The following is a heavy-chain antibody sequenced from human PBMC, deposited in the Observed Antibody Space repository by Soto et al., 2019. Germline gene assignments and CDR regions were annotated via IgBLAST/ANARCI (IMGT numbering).Heavy chain of an antibody. CDR1: GFTFSSYG. D-gene: IGHD1-1*01. Sequence: GGSLRLSCAASGFTFSSYGMHWVRQAPGKGLEWVAVISYDGSNKYYADSVKGRFTISRDNSKNTLYLQMNSLRADDTAVYHCAKDPALGCNNCRNWFDPWGQGTLVTVS. V-gene: IGHV3-30*18. J-gene: IGHJ5*02. CDR2: ISYDGSNK. CDR3: AKDPALGCNNCRNWFDP.